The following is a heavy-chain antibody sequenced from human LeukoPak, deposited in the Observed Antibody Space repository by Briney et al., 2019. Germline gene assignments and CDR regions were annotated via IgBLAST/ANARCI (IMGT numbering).Heavy chain of an antibody. D-gene: IGHD6-19*01. Sequence: GGSLRLSCAASGFTFSGSAMHWVRQASGKGLEWVGRIRSKANSYATAYAASVRGRFTISRDDSKNTAYLQMNSLKTEDTAVYYCTRHEYSSGWYVVDYWGREPWSPSPQ. CDR3: TRHEYSSGWYVVDY. CDR1: GFTFSGSA. J-gene: IGHJ4*02. V-gene: IGHV3-73*01. CDR2: IRSKANSYAT.